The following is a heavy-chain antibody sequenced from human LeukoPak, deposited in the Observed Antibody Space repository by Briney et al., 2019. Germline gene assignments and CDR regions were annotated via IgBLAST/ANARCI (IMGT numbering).Heavy chain of an antibody. CDR1: GYTFTSYG. V-gene: IGHV1-18*01. J-gene: IGHJ3*02. CDR2: ISAYNGNT. Sequence: ASVKVSCKASGYTFTSYGISWVRQAPGQGLEWMGWISAYNGNTNYAQKLQGRVTMTTDTSTSTAYMGLRSLRSDDTAVYYCARDPIAVAIIDAFDIWGQGTMVTVSS. D-gene: IGHD6-19*01. CDR3: ARDPIAVAIIDAFDI.